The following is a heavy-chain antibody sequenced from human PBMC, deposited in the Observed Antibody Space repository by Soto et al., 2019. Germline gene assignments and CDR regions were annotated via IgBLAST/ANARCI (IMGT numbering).Heavy chain of an antibody. CDR1: GFSLSTSGVG. V-gene: IGHV2-5*02. CDR2: IYWDDDK. D-gene: IGHD4-17*01. Sequence: QITLKESGSTLVKPTQTLTLTCTFSGFSLSTSGVGVGWIRQPPGKALEWLALIYWDDDKRYSPSLKSRLTITKDTSKNQVVLTMTNMDPVDTATYYCARAGGYGGNSNFDYWGQGTLVTVSS. J-gene: IGHJ4*02. CDR3: ARAGGYGGNSNFDY.